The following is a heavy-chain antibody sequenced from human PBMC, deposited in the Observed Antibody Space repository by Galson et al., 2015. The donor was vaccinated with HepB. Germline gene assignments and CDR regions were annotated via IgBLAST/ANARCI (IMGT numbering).Heavy chain of an antibody. J-gene: IGHJ4*02. CDR1: GYTFTSYD. CDR3: ARALVGATSLVGY. D-gene: IGHD1-26*01. V-gene: IGHV1-8*01. Sequence: SCKASGYTFTSYDINWVRQATGQGLEWMGWMNPNSGNTGYAQKFQGRVTMTRNTSISTAYMELSSLRSEDTAVYYCARALVGATSLVGYWGQGTLVTVSS. CDR2: MNPNSGNT.